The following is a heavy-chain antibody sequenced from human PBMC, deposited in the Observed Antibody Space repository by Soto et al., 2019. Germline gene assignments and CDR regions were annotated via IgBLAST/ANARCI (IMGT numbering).Heavy chain of an antibody. CDR2: MIPVFCST. V-gene: IGHV1-69*01. CDR3: ARMGESGSWSSVYYVDMDV. D-gene: IGHD6-13*01. Sequence: QVPLVQSGAEVKKPGSSVTVSCKASGGTFSSYAISCVRQAPGQGLEWMAGMIPVFCSTHYPKKCQSRVTLTAEESTSTAELEVSSLRSEDTAGYYCARMGESGSWSSVYYVDMDVGGQVTTVIVSS. J-gene: IGHJ6*02. CDR1: GGTFSSYA.